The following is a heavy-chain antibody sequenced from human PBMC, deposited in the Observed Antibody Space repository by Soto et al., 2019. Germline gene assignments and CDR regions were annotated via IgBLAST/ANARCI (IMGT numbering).Heavy chain of an antibody. Sequence: ASVKVSCKASGDTFTGYYMHWVRHAPGQGLEWMGWINPNSGGTNYAQKFQGRVTMTRYTSISTAYMELSRLRSDDTAVYYCARDQTSIVGATFCDYGMEVWGQGTTVTVSS. CDR2: INPNSGGT. V-gene: IGHV1-2*02. CDR1: GDTFTGYY. D-gene: IGHD1-26*01. J-gene: IGHJ6*02. CDR3: ARDQTSIVGATFCDYGMEV.